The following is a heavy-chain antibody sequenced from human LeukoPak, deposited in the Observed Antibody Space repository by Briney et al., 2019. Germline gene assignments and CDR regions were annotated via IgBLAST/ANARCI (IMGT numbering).Heavy chain of an antibody. V-gene: IGHV3-23*01. CDR2: DSVYGGGP. D-gene: IGHD2-15*01. J-gene: IGHJ4*02. CDR3: AKEDVGAAPHF. Sequence: GGSLRLSCAASGFTFSAYGMSWIRQVPGKGLEWVSADSVYGGGPYYADSVSGRFIMSRDNSENTVYLQMDSLRAEDTALYYCAKEDVGAAPHFWGQGTLVTVSS. CDR1: GFTFSAYG.